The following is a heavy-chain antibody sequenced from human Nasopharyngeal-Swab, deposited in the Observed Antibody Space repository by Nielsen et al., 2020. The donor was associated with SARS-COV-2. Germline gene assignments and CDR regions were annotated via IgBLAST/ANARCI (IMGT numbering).Heavy chain of an antibody. CDR1: GFTFSSYS. CDR2: ISSSSSYI. J-gene: IGHJ4*02. Sequence: GESLKISCAASGFTFSSYSMNWVRQAPGKGLEWVSSISSSSSYIYYADSVKGRFTISRDNAKNSLYLQMNSLRAEDTAVYYCARGRAAGNDYWGQGTLVTVSS. CDR3: ARGRAAGNDY. V-gene: IGHV3-21*01. D-gene: IGHD6-13*01.